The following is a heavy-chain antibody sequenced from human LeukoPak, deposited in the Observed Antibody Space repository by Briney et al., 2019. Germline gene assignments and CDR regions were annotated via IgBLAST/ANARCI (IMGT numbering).Heavy chain of an antibody. CDR1: GFTFSSHW. CDR2: IKHDGSEK. Sequence: GGSLRLSCAASGFTFSSHWMSWVRQGPGKGLEWVANIKHDGSEKYYIDSVKGRFTISRDNAKNSVYLQMNRLRAEDTAVYYCARVRREMKRSLGGTTEYSYYYYMDVWGKGTTVTVSS. J-gene: IGHJ6*03. V-gene: IGHV3-7*01. CDR3: ARVRREMKRSLGGTTEYSYYYYMDV. D-gene: IGHD1/OR15-1a*01.